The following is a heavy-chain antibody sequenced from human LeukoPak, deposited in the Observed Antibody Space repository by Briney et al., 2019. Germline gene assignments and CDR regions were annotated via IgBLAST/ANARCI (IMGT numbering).Heavy chain of an antibody. J-gene: IGHJ4*02. D-gene: IGHD5-18*01. V-gene: IGHV5-51*01. CDR2: IYPGDSDS. Sequence: PGESLKISCKGSGNSFTTYWITWVRQMPGKGLEWMGIIYPGDSDSRYSPSFQGQVTMSADKSISTAYLQWSSLKASDTAMYYCARQGYTYGYDSWGQGTLVTVSP. CDR1: GNSFTTYW. CDR3: ARQGYTYGYDS.